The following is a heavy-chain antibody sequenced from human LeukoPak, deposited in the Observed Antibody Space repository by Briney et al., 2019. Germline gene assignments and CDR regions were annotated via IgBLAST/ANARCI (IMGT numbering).Heavy chain of an antibody. D-gene: IGHD2-15*01. J-gene: IGHJ4*02. CDR3: ARFLIGGGSPHYIDY. Sequence: ASVMVSCKASGYTFTSYGINWLRQAPGQGLEWMGWISAYNGNTNYAQKFQGRVIMTTDTLTSTAYMELMSLRSDDTAVYYCARFLIGGGSPHYIDYWGQGTLVTVSS. CDR1: GYTFTSYG. CDR2: ISAYNGNT. V-gene: IGHV1-18*01.